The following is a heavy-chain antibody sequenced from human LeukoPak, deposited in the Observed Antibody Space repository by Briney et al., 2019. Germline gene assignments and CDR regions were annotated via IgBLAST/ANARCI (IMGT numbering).Heavy chain of an antibody. CDR2: ISGSGGST. Sequence: GGSLRLSCAASGFTFSSYAMSWVRQAPGKGLEWASAISGSGGSTYYADSVKGRFTISRDNSKNTLYLQMNSLRAEDTAVYYCAKVVNSGSYFFHFDYWGQGTLVTVSS. J-gene: IGHJ4*02. D-gene: IGHD1-26*01. CDR1: GFTFSSYA. CDR3: AKVVNSGSYFFHFDY. V-gene: IGHV3-23*01.